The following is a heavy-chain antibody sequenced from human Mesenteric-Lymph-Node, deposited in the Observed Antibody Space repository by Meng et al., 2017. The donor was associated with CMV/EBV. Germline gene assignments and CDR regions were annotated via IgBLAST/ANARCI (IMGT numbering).Heavy chain of an antibody. Sequence: ASVTVSCKASGYTFTSYGISWVRQAPGQGLEWMGWISAYNGNTNYAQKLQGRVSMTTDTATSTDYMELRSLRSDDTAVYYCASGDYYGSGSYYDGVYWGQGTLVTVSS. CDR2: ISAYNGNT. J-gene: IGHJ4*02. CDR3: ASGDYYGSGSYYDGVY. D-gene: IGHD3-10*01. V-gene: IGHV1-18*01. CDR1: GYTFTSYG.